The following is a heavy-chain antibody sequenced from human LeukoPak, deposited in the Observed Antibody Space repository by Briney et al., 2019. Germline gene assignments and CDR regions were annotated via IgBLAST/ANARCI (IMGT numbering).Heavy chain of an antibody. CDR1: GVTFSNYW. J-gene: IGHJ6*03. CDR3: AKDRCSSGIGCLYYYMDV. CDR2: IYPDVKNT. V-gene: IGHV3-74*01. D-gene: IGHD2-15*01. Sequence: PGGAPRLSSAASGVTFSNYWMDSGCDAPGKGLLWVLRIYPDVKNTSSADSVKGGFTISSDTATTKLYLQMNSLSAEATAVYYCAKDRCSSGIGCLYYYMDVWGKGTTVTISS.